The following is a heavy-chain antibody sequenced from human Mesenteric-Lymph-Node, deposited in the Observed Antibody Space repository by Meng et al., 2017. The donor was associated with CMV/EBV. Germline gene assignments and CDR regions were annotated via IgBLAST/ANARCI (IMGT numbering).Heavy chain of an antibody. J-gene: IGHJ6*02. Sequence: GGSLRLSCAVTGFTLSNYAMHWVRQAPGKGLEWVANIKQDGTEKYYVDSVRGRFTISRDNSKNTVYLQMNSLRAEDTVVYYCARDHNYDILTNYYYGMDVWGQGTTVTVSS. CDR2: IKQDGTEK. CDR3: ARDHNYDILTNYYYGMDV. CDR1: GFTLSNYA. D-gene: IGHD3-9*01. V-gene: IGHV3-7*01.